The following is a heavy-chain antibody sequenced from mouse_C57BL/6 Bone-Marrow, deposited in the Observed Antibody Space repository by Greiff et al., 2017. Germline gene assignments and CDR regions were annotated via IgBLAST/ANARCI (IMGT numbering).Heavy chain of an antibody. D-gene: IGHD1-1*01. CDR3: ARWGIYYYGSRYFDV. CDR2: INPYNGGT. CDR1: GYTFTDYY. J-gene: IGHJ1*03. Sequence: EVQGVESGPVLVKPGASVKMSCKASGYTFTDYYMNWVKQSHGKSLEWIGVINPYNGGTSYNQKFKGKATLTVDKSYSTAYMELNSLTSEDSAVYYCARWGIYYYGSRYFDVWGTGTTVTVSS. V-gene: IGHV1-19*01.